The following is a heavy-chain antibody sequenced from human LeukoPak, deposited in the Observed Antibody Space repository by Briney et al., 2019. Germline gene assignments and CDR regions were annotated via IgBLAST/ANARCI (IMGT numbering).Heavy chain of an antibody. Sequence: PSETLSLTCTVSGGSISSGSYYWSWIRQPAGKGLEWIGRIYTSGSTNYNPSLKSRVTMSVDTSKNQSSLKLSSVTAADTAVYYCASIAYYYDSSGYYSGWYFQHWGQGTLVTVSS. J-gene: IGHJ1*01. V-gene: IGHV4-61*02. CDR3: ASIAYYYDSSGYYSGWYFQH. CDR2: IYTSGST. D-gene: IGHD3-22*01. CDR1: GGSISSGSYY.